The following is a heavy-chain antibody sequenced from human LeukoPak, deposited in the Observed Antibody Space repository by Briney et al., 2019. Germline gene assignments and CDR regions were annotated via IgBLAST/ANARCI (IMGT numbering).Heavy chain of an antibody. CDR1: GYTFTSYY. J-gene: IGHJ4*02. CDR3: ARDRSVDTALDY. D-gene: IGHD5-18*01. V-gene: IGHV1-46*01. CDR2: ISPSGGST. Sequence: GASVKVSCKASGYTFTSYYMHWVRQAPGQGLEWMGIISPSGGSTSYAQKFQGRVTMTRDTSTSTVYMELSSLRSEDTAVYYCARDRSVDTALDYWGQGTLVTVSS.